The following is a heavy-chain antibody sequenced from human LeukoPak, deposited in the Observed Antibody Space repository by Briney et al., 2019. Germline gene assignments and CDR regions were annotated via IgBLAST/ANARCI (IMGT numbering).Heavy chain of an antibody. CDR3: AKGRSYGTTPLNDY. J-gene: IGHJ4*02. Sequence: GGSLRLSCAASGFTFSSYSMSWVRQAPGKGLEWVSAISGSGGSTYYADSVKGRFTISRDNSKNTLYLQMNSLRAEDTAVYYCAKGRSYGTTPLNDYWGQGTLVTVSS. CDR2: ISGSGGST. CDR1: GFTFSSYS. D-gene: IGHD1-26*01. V-gene: IGHV3-23*01.